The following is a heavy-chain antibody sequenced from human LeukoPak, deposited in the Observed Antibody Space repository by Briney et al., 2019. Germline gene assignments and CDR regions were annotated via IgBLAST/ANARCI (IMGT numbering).Heavy chain of an antibody. V-gene: IGHV3-7*01. J-gene: IGHJ6*02. CDR2: IKQDGSEK. CDR1: GFTFGTYW. Sequence: GSLRLSCAASGFTFGTYWMNWVRQAPGKGLEWVANIKQDGSEKYYVDSVKGRFTMSRDNAKKSVYLQMNSLRAEDTAVYYCVRGSYTLYNGMDVWGQGTTVTVSS. D-gene: IGHD2-2*02. CDR3: VRGSYTLYNGMDV.